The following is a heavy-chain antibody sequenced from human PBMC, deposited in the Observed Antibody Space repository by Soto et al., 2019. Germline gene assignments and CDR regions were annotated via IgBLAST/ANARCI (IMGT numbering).Heavy chain of an antibody. CDR2: VYYSGTT. V-gene: IGHV4-30-4*01. J-gene: IGHJ4*02. D-gene: IGHD1-1*01. CDR1: GGSISTDDHY. CDR3: ATLRSRWNIDY. Sequence: QVQLQESRPGLVKPSQTLSLTCTVSGGSISTDDHYWSWIRQSPGKGLEWIGYVYYSGTTHSNPSPKSRLFISLDTSKNPFSPQLTSVTAADTAVYYCATLRSRWNIDYWGQGTLGTFSS.